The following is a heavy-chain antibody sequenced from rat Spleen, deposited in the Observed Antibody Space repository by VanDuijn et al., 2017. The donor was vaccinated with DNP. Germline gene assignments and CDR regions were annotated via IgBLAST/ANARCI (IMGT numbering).Heavy chain of an antibody. CDR3: ARPDY. J-gene: IGHJ2*01. CDR2: ISYDGFTT. Sequence: EVQLVESGGGLVQPGRSLKLSCAASEFTFSDYNMAWVRQAPKKGLEWVATISYDGFTTHYRDSVKGRFTISRDNPKSVLYLQMDSLRSEDTATYYCARPDYWGQGTMVTVFS. CDR1: EFTFSDYN. V-gene: IGHV5-7*01.